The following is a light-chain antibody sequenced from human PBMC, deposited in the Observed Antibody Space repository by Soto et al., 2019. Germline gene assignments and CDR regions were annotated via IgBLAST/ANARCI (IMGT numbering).Light chain of an antibody. V-gene: IGKV1-27*01. CDR1: VDIETW. J-gene: IGKJ1*01. CDR2: GAS. CDR3: QKYNSALWT. Sequence: DIQMTQSPFSLSASVGDRVTLTCRASVDIETWLSWYQQRPGRVPKLLVYGASTLHNEVPSRFSGSGSGTQFFLTISSLQPEDVATYYCQKYNSALWTFGQGTKVEIK.